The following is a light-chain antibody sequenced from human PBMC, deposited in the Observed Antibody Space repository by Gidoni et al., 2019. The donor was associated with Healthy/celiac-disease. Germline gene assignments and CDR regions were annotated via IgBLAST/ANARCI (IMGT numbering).Light chain of an antibody. Sequence: DIQMTQSPSSLSASVGDRVTITCRASQRISSYLNWYQQKPGKAPKLLIYAASSLQSGVPSRFSGSGSGTDFTLTISSLQPEDFATYYCQQSYSTRYTFXQXTKLEIK. CDR2: AAS. CDR1: QRISSY. J-gene: IGKJ2*01. V-gene: IGKV1-39*01. CDR3: QQSYSTRYT.